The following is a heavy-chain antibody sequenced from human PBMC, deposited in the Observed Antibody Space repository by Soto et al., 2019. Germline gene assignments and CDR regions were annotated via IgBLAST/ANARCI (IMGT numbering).Heavy chain of an antibody. CDR2: INHLETT. J-gene: IGHJ4*02. CDR1: GASITYGACS. D-gene: IGHD3-10*01. Sequence: PSETLSLTCTVSGASITYGACSWSWIRPTPGKGLEWIGYINHLETTFYNPSFESRLTLPIDRTKNQFSLNLKSMSAADRAVYFCARGGGFDSFDYWGQGILVTVSS. V-gene: IGHV4-30-2*01. CDR3: ARGGGFDSFDY.